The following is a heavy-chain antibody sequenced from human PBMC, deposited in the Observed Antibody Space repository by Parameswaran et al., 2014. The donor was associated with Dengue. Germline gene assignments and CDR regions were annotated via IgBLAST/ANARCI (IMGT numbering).Heavy chain of an antibody. CDR1: GGSFSGYY. CDR2: INHSGSI. J-gene: IGHJ6*03. Sequence: ASETLSLTCAVYGGSFSGYYWSWIRQTPGTGLEWIGEINHSGSILYNPSLKSRVTISADTPKNKFSLKLTSVTAADTAVYYCARGTTIRYSFPRYYYMDVWGKGTTVTVSS. CDR3: ARGTTIRYSFPRYYYMDV. V-gene: IGHV4-34*01. D-gene: IGHD3-9*01.